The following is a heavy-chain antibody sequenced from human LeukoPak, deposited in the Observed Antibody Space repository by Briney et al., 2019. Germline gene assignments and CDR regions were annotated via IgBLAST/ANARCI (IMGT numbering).Heavy chain of an antibody. CDR1: GFTFSSYG. CDR2: IRYDGSNK. CDR3: AKQDYYGSGTNRGGYYYYGMDV. Sequence: GGSLRLSCAASGFTFSSYGMHRVRQAPGKGLEWVAFIRYDGSNKYYADSVKGRFTISRDNSKNTLYLQMNSLRAEDTAVYYCAKQDYYGSGTNRGGYYYYGMDVWGQGTTVTVSS. J-gene: IGHJ6*02. D-gene: IGHD3-10*01. V-gene: IGHV3-30*02.